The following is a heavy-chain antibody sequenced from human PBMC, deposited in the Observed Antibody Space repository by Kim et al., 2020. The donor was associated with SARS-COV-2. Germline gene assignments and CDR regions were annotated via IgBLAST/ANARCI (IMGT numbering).Heavy chain of an antibody. Sequence: GGSLRLSCAASGFSLRTSAITWVRQAPGEGLEWVSRIDGDTGSTFYADFVKGRFTISRDLSKKTVYLQMSSLGAEDTAKYYCAKASANAWLDFWGQVTLV. CDR3: AKASANAWLDF. CDR2: IDGDTGST. CDR1: GFSLRTSA. J-gene: IGHJ4*02. D-gene: IGHD1-1*01. V-gene: IGHV3-23*01.